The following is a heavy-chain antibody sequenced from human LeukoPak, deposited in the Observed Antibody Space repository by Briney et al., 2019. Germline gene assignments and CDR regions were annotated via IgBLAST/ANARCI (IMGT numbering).Heavy chain of an antibody. CDR2: ISAYNGNT. V-gene: IGHV1-18*01. J-gene: IGHJ4*02. Sequence: GASVKVSCKASGYTFTNYGISWVQQAPGQGLEGMGWISAYNGNTNYAQKLQGRVTMTTDTSTSTAYMELRSLRSDDTAVYYCARVRWEGSSWYSPALGLFDYWGQGTLVTVSS. D-gene: IGHD6-13*01. CDR3: ARVRWEGSSWYSPALGLFDY. CDR1: GYTFTNYG.